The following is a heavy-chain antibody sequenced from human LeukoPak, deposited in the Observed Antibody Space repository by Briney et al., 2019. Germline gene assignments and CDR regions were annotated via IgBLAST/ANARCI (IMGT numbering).Heavy chain of an antibody. CDR2: IYYSGST. CDR3: ARDRSVATPLGFYYYGMDV. J-gene: IGHJ6*02. CDR1: GGSISSSSYY. V-gene: IGHV4-39*07. Sequence: PSETLSLTCTVSGGSISSSSYYWGWIRQPPGKGLEWIGSIYYSGSTYYNPSLKSRVTISVDTSKNQFSLKLSSVTAADTAVYYCARDRSVATPLGFYYYGMDVWGQGTRLTVSS. D-gene: IGHD6-19*01.